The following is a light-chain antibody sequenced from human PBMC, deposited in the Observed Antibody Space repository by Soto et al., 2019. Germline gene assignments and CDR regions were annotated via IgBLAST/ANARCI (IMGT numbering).Light chain of an antibody. CDR3: QHYNNWPPYT. J-gene: IGKJ2*01. V-gene: IGKV3-15*01. CDR2: GAS. CDR1: RIINSN. Sequence: EIAMTQSPATLSVSPGERATLSCRASRIINSNLAWYQHKPGQAPRLLIYGASTRATGVPARFSGGGSGTEFTLTISSLQSEDFAVYYCQHYNNWPPYTFGQGTKLVIK.